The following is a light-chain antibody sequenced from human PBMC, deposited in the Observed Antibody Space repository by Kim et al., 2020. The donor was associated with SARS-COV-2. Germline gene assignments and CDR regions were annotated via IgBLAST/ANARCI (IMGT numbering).Light chain of an antibody. CDR1: QDISTW. CDR2: GAS. J-gene: IGKJ1*01. CDR3: QQANPFPPWT. V-gene: IGKV1-12*01. Sequence: SVGGRVTTTCRARQDISTWLGWYQQKPGRAPKLLIYGASNLQSGVQSKFGSSGSGTDFTLTISRLQPDDCATYYCQQANPFPPWTFGQGTKVDIK.